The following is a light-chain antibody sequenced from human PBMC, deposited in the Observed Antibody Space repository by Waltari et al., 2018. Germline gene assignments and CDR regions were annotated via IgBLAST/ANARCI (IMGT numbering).Light chain of an antibody. J-gene: IGKJ2*01. CDR3: QQYNSYSFPYT. CDR2: DAS. V-gene: IGKV1-5*01. CDR1: QSISSW. Sequence: DIQMTQSPSTLSASVGERVTITCRASQSISSWLAWYQQKPGKAPKLLIYDASSLESGVPSRFSGSGSGTEFTLTISSLQPDDFATYYCQQYNSYSFPYTFGQGTKLEIK.